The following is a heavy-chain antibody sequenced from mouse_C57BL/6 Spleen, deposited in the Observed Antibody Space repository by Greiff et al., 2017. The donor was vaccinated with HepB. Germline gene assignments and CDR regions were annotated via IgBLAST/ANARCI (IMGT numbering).Heavy chain of an antibody. Sequence: QVQLKESGAELVKPGASVKISCKASGYAFNSYWMNWVKQRPGKGLEWIGQIYPGDGDTNYNGKFKGKATLTADKSSSTAYMQLSSLTSEDSAVYFCARAVVATGYFDYWGQGTTLTVSS. J-gene: IGHJ2*01. CDR2: IYPGDGDT. CDR1: GYAFNSYW. CDR3: ARAVVATGYFDY. D-gene: IGHD1-1*01. V-gene: IGHV1-80*01.